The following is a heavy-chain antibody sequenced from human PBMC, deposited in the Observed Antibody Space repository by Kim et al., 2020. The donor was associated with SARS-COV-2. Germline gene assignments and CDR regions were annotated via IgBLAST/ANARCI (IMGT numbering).Heavy chain of an antibody. Sequence: SETLSLTCAVYGGSFSGYYWSWIRQPPGKGLEWIGEINHSGSTNYNPSLKSRVTISVDTSKNQFSLKLSSVTAADTAVYYCARGRYQPIYYDSSGYYKRRIPWFDPWGQGTLVTVSS. CDR2: INHSGST. D-gene: IGHD3-22*01. J-gene: IGHJ5*02. V-gene: IGHV4-34*01. CDR3: ARGRYQPIYYDSSGYYKRRIPWFDP. CDR1: GGSFSGYY.